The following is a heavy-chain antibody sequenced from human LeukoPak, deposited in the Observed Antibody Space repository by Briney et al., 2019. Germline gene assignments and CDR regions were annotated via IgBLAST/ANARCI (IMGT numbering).Heavy chain of an antibody. CDR2: ISAYNGNT. CDR1: GYTFTSYG. CDR3: ARNSYYYDSSGYYSPPGGDYYYGMDV. D-gene: IGHD3-22*01. J-gene: IGHJ6*02. Sequence: ASVKVSCKASGYTFTSYGISWVRQAPGQGLEWMGWISAYNGNTNYAQKLQGRVTMTTDTSTSTAYMELRSLRSDDTAVYYCARNSYYYDSSGYYSPPGGDYYYGMDVWGQGTTVTVSS. V-gene: IGHV1-18*01.